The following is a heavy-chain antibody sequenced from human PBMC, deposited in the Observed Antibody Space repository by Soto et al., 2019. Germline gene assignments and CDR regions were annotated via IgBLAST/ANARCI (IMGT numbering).Heavy chain of an antibody. V-gene: IGHV1-69*13. Sequence: SVNVPWKASGCTFSSDAISWVRQAPGQVLEWMGGIIPIFGTANYAQKFQGRVTITEDESTSTAYMELRSLRSEDTAVYYCAREKIMAARPCGKNVWGEGTRDT. J-gene: IGHJ6*02. D-gene: IGHD6-6*01. CDR3: AREKIMAARPCGKNV. CDR1: GCTFSSDA. CDR2: IIPIFGTA.